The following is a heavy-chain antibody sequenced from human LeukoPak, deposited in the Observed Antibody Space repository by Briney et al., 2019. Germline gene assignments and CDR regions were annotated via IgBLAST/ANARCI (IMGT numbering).Heavy chain of an antibody. CDR3: ARDAPFRNSGWYGVDYYMDV. CDR2: IKQDGSEK. CDR1: GFTFSSYW. V-gene: IGHV3-7*01. D-gene: IGHD6-19*01. Sequence: QTGGSLRLSCAASGFTFSSYWMSWVRQAPGKGLEWVANIKQDGSEKYYVDSVKGRFTISRDNAKNSLYLQMNSLRAEDTAVYYCARDAPFRNSGWYGVDYYMDVWGKGTTVTVSS. J-gene: IGHJ6*03.